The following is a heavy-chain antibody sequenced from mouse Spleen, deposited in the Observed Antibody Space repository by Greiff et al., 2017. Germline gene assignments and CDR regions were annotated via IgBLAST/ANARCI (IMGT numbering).Heavy chain of an antibody. J-gene: IGHJ4*01. V-gene: IGHV5-15*01. CDR1: GFTFSDYG. CDR3: ARNSHAMDY. CDR2: ISNLAYSI. Sequence: EVKLMESGGGLVKPGGSLKLSCAASGFTFSDYGMAWVRQAPGKGPEWVAFISNLAYSIYYADTVTGRFTISRENAKNTLYLEMSSLRSEDTAMYYCARNSHAMDYWGQGTSVTVSS.